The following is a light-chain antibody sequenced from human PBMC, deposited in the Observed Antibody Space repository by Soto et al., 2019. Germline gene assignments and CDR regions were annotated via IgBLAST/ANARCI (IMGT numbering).Light chain of an antibody. V-gene: IGLV1-40*01. CDR1: SSNIGAGHD. CDR2: GNS. J-gene: IGLJ1*01. Sequence: QSALTQPPSVSGAPGQRVTISCTGSSSNIGAGHDVHWYQQLPGTAPKLLIYGNSNRPSGVPDRFSGSKSGTSASLAITGLQAEDEADYHCQSYDSSLSGSEVFGTGTKVTVL. CDR3: QSYDSSLSGSEV.